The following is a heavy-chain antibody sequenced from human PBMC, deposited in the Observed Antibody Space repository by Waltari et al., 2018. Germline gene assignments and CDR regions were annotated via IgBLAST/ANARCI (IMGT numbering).Heavy chain of an antibody. Sequence: EVQLVESGGGLVQPGRSLRLSCAASGFTFADYAMHWVRQAPGKGLEWVSTINYNVDSVHYADSVKGRFTISRDNAKNSLYLQMNSLRPEDTALYYCVKETGYYYFDYWGRGTLVTVSS. CDR3: VKETGYYYFDY. D-gene: IGHD3-9*01. CDR1: GFTFADYA. V-gene: IGHV3-9*01. J-gene: IGHJ4*02. CDR2: INYNVDSV.